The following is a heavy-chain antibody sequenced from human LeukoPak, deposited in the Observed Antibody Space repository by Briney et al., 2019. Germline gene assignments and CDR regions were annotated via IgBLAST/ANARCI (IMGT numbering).Heavy chain of an antibody. J-gene: IGHJ5*02. CDR1: GGSISSGGYY. V-gene: IGHV4-31*03. CDR3: ARGSRYSYGALTGWFDP. D-gene: IGHD5-18*01. CDR2: IYYSGST. Sequence: SETLSLTCTVSGGSISSGGYYWSWIRQHPGKGLEWIGYIYYSGSTYYNPSLKSRVTISVDTSKNQFSLKLSSVTAADTAVYYCARGSRYSYGALTGWFDPWGQGTLVTVSS.